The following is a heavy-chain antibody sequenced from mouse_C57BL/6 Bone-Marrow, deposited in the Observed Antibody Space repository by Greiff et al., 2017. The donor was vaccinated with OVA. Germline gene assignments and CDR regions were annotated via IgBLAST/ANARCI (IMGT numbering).Heavy chain of an antibody. V-gene: IGHV5-17*01. D-gene: IGHD1-1*01. CDR1: GFTFSDYG. CDR2: ISSGSSTI. Sequence: EVQLVESGGGLVKPGGSLKLSCAASGFTFSDYGMHWVRQAPEKGLEWVAYISSGSSTIYYADTVKGRFTISRDNAKNTLYLQMTSLRSEDTAMYYCARGTTVVAYYFDYWGQGTTPTVSS. CDR3: ARGTTVVAYYFDY. J-gene: IGHJ2*01.